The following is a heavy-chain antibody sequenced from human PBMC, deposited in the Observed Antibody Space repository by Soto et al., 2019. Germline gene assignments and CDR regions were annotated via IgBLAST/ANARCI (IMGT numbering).Heavy chain of an antibody. CDR2: IIPIIGTA. Sequence: QVQLVQSGAEVKKPGSSVKVSCKASGGTFTSYAITWVRQAPGQGLEWMGRIIPIIGTANYAQKFQDRVTIIADESTNTAFMEMSNLRYEDTAVYYCATLPYGGEHGYFDYWGQGTLVTVSS. V-gene: IGHV1-69*01. J-gene: IGHJ4*02. CDR1: GGTFTSYA. CDR3: ATLPYGGEHGYFDY. D-gene: IGHD2-21*01.